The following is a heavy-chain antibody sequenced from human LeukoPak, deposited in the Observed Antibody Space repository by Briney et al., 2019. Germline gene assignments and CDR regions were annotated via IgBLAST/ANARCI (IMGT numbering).Heavy chain of an antibody. J-gene: IGHJ4*02. CDR1: GGSFSGYY. CDR3: ASSTVTTTPLDY. CDR2: INHSGST. Sequence: PSETLSLTCAVYGGSFSGYYWSWIRQPPGKGLEWIGEINHSGSTNYNPSLKSRVTISVDTSKNQFSLKLSSVTAADTAVYYCASSTVTTTPLDYWGQGTPVTVSS. D-gene: IGHD4-17*01. V-gene: IGHV4-34*01.